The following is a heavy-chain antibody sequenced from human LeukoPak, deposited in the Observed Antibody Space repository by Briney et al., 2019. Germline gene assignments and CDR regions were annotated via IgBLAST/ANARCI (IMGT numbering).Heavy chain of an antibody. CDR1: GGTFSSYA. Sequence: GASVKVSCKASGGTFSSYAISWVRQAPGQGLEWMGGIIPIFGTANYAQKFQGRVTITADESTSTAYMELSSLRSEDTAVYYCAAVLTGYYDAFDYWGQGTLVTVSS. CDR3: AAVLTGYYDAFDY. J-gene: IGHJ4*02. D-gene: IGHD3-9*01. V-gene: IGHV1-69*13. CDR2: IIPIFGTA.